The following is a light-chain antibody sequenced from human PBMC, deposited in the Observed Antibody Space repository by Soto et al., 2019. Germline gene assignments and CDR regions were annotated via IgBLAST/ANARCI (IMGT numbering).Light chain of an antibody. Sequence: ETVLTQSPGTLSMSPGERATLSCRASQSIRHKYLAWFQKRPGQAPRLLIHGVSARATGIPDRFSASGFGTDFTLTISRLEPEDFAVYYCQLYSGSPWTFGQGTKVEIK. J-gene: IGKJ1*01. CDR2: GVS. V-gene: IGKV3-20*01. CDR1: QSIRHKY. CDR3: QLYSGSPWT.